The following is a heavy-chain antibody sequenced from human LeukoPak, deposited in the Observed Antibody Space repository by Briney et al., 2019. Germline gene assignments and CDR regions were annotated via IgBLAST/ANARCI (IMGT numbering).Heavy chain of an antibody. D-gene: IGHD4-17*01. Sequence: ASVKVSCKAFGYTFTTYAMHWVRQAPGQRLEWMGWINVGNGNTKYSQKFQGRVTITRDTSASTAHMELSSLRSEDTAVYYCARDGDYGDYFAFDIWGQGTMVTVSS. J-gene: IGHJ3*02. CDR1: GYTFTTYA. CDR3: ARDGDYGDYFAFDI. V-gene: IGHV1-3*01. CDR2: INVGNGNT.